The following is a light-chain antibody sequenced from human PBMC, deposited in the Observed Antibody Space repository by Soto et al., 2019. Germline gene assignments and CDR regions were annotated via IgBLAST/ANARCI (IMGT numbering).Light chain of an antibody. CDR3: QQYASSPPLT. CDR2: AAS. Sequence: EIVLTQSPGTLSLSPGERATLSCRASQSVSSSYLAWYQQKPGQAPRLLIYAASSRATGIPDRFSGSGSGTDFPLTISRLEPEDFAVYYCQQYASSPPLTFGGGTKVEI. CDR1: QSVSSSY. J-gene: IGKJ4*01. V-gene: IGKV3-20*01.